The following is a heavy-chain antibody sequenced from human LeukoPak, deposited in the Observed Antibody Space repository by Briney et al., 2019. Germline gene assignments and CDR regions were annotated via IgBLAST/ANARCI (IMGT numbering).Heavy chain of an antibody. V-gene: IGHV3-23*01. Sequence: TGGSLRLSCAASGFRFTDYSMSWVRQAPGRGLDWVPGLGRSGEYKYYADSVKGRFTISRDNSKDTVSLQMNSLRAEDSAIYFCVKDRPCETCMPMDAWGQGTTVTVSS. CDR3: VKDRPCETCMPMDA. D-gene: IGHD2-2*01. J-gene: IGHJ6*02. CDR2: LGRSGEYK. CDR1: GFRFTDYS.